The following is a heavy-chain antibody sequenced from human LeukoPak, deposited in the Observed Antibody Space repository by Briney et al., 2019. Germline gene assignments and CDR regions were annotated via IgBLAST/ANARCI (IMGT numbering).Heavy chain of an antibody. CDR1: GDSVSSNSAA. CDR2: TYYRSKWYN. J-gene: IGHJ3*02. V-gene: IGHV6-1*01. Sequence: SQTLSLTCAISGDSVSSNSAAWNWIRQSPSRGLEWLGRTYYRSKWYNDYAVSVKSRITINPDTSKNQFSLKLSSVTAADTAVYYCARDFSGYADVNDAFDIWGQGTMVTVSS. CDR3: ARDFSGYADVNDAFDI. D-gene: IGHD5-12*01.